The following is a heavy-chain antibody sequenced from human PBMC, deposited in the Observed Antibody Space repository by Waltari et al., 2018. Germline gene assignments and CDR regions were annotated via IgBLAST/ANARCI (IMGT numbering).Heavy chain of an antibody. Sequence: QEQLQQWGAGLVKPSETLSLTCTVSGGSISSYYWSWIRQPPGKGLEWIGYIYYSGSTNYNPSLKSRVTISVDTSKNQFSLKLSSVTAADTAVYYCARSTTIFGVWGMDVWGQGTTVTVSS. J-gene: IGHJ6*02. V-gene: IGHV4-59*01. CDR1: GGSISSYY. CDR3: ARSTTIFGVWGMDV. CDR2: IYYSGST. D-gene: IGHD3-3*01.